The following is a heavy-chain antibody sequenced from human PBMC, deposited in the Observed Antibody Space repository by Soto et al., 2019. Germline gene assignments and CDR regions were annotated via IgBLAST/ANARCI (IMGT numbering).Heavy chain of an antibody. CDR2: INGYNGNT. CDR3: ANIGRSDRAFDI. Sequence: ASVKVSCKASGYTFTSYGISWVRQAPGQGLEWMGWINGYNGNTEYSQKFQGRVTITTDTSTSTAYMELSSLRSEDTAVYYCANIGRSDRAFDIWGQGTMVTGSS. CDR1: GYTFTSYG. V-gene: IGHV1-18*01. D-gene: IGHD5-12*01. J-gene: IGHJ3*02.